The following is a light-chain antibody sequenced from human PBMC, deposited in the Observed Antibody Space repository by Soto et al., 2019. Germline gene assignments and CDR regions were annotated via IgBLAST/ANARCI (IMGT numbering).Light chain of an antibody. CDR2: GAS. Sequence: EIVLTQSPGTLSLSPGERATLSCRASQSVTNNQLTWYQQKPGQTPRVLIYGASTRGTGIPDRFSGSGSGTDFILTISRLEPEDFAVYYCQQYGLYVTFGGGTKVEIK. J-gene: IGKJ4*01. V-gene: IGKV3-20*01. CDR1: QSVTNNQ. CDR3: QQYGLYVT.